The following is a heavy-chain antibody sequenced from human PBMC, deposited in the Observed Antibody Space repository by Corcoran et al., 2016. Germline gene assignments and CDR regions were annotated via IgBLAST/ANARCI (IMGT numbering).Heavy chain of an antibody. CDR2: IIPIFGTA. J-gene: IGHJ4*02. V-gene: IGHV1-69*01. D-gene: IGHD5-18*01. CDR1: GGTFSSYA. Sequence: QVQLVQSGAEVKKPGSSVKVSCKASGGTFSSYAISWVRQAPGQGLEWMGGIIPIFGTANYAQKFQGRVTITADESTSTAYMELSSLRSEDTAVYYCAGDPVGGYSDGRGGLDYWGQGTLVTVSS. CDR3: AGDPVGGYSDGRGGLDY.